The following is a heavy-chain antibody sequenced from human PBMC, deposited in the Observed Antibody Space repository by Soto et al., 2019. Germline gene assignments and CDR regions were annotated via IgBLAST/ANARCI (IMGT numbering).Heavy chain of an antibody. CDR3: AAEIDIHHGLGY. V-gene: IGHV6-1*01. J-gene: IGHJ4*02. CDR2: TYYRSKRSY. D-gene: IGHD3-9*01. CDR1: GDSVSSNRAT. Sequence: SQTLSLTCAVSGDSVSSNRATWNWVRHSPSRGLEWLGRTYYRSKRSYDYALSVRSRITINPDPSKNQFSLQLNSVTPEDTAVYYCAAEIDIHHGLGYWGPGTRVTVSS.